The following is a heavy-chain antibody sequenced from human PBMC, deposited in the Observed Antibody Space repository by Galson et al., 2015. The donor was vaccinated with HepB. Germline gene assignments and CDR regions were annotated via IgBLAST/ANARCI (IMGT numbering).Heavy chain of an antibody. CDR2: IIPILGIA. D-gene: IGHD2-21*02. V-gene: IGHV1-69*04. CDR1: GCTFSSYT. Sequence: SVKVSCKASGCTFSSYTISWVRQAPGQGLEWMGSIIPILGIANYAQKFQGRVTITADKSTSTAYMELSSLRSEDTAVYYCAREEGAYCGGDCYSDWYFDLWGRGTLVTVSS. CDR3: AREEGAYCGGDCYSDWYFDL. J-gene: IGHJ2*01.